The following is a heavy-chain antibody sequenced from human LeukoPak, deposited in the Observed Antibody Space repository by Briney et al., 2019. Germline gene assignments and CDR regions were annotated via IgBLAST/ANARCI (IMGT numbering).Heavy chain of an antibody. CDR1: GFTFSSYA. CDR3: AKSGSSRPYFDY. Sequence: PGGSLRLSCAASGFTFSSYAMSWVRQAPGKGLEWVSGISGSDITTYYADSVKGRFTISRDNSKNTLHLQMNSLRAEDTAVYYCAKSGSSRPYFDYWGQGTLVTVSS. CDR2: ISGSDITT. J-gene: IGHJ4*02. V-gene: IGHV3-23*01. D-gene: IGHD7-27*01.